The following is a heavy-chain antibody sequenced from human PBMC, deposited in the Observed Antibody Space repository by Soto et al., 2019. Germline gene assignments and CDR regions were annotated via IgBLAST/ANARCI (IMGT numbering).Heavy chain of an antibody. V-gene: IGHV1-2*02. Sequence: ASVKVSCKASGYTFIDSFIHWLRQSPGQGFEWMGWMNPYSGGTHFAQKFQGRVTMTRDTSISTAFLEVTRLRSDDTAVYFCARDLGGYDLYGPDTWGQGTLVTVSS. CDR1: GYTFIDSF. J-gene: IGHJ5*02. CDR2: MNPYSGGT. D-gene: IGHD5-12*01. CDR3: ARDLGGYDLYGPDT.